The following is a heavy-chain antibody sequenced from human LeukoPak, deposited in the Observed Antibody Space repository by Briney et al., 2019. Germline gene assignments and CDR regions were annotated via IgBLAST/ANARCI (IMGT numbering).Heavy chain of an antibody. J-gene: IGHJ3*02. D-gene: IGHD2-21*02. Sequence: SETLSLTCTVSGASINNYYWSWIRQPPGKGLEWIGYIYYSGSTNYNPSLKSRVTISVDTSKNQFSLKLSSVTAADTAVYYCARDVANCGGDCYLAGDAFDIWGQGTMVTVSS. CDR3: ARDVANCGGDCYLAGDAFDI. CDR2: IYYSGST. CDR1: GASINNYY. V-gene: IGHV4-59*01.